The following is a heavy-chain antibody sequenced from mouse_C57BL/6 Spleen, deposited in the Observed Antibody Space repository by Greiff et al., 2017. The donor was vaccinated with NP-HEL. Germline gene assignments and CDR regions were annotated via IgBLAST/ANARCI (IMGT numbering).Heavy chain of an antibody. D-gene: IGHD2-14*01. Sequence: EVHLVESGGGLVKPGGSLKLSCAASGFTFSDYGMHWVRQAPEKGLEWVAYISSGSSTIYYADTVKGRFTISRDNAKNTLFLQMTSLRSEDTAMYYCAKIRRFYAMDYWGQGTSVTVSS. J-gene: IGHJ4*01. CDR1: GFTFSDYG. CDR2: ISSGSSTI. CDR3: AKIRRFYAMDY. V-gene: IGHV5-17*01.